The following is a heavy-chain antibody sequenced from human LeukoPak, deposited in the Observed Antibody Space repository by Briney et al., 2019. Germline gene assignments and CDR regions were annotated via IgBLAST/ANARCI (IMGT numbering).Heavy chain of an antibody. CDR2: IGTAGDT. Sequence: GGPLRLSCAASGFTFSSYAMSWVRQAPGKGLEWVSAIGTAGDTYYPGSVKGRFTISRENAKNSLYLQMNSLRAGDTAVYYCARGNSGYMNWGQGTLVTVSS. J-gene: IGHJ4*02. V-gene: IGHV3-13*01. D-gene: IGHD3-22*01. CDR1: GFTFSSYA. CDR3: ARGNSGYMN.